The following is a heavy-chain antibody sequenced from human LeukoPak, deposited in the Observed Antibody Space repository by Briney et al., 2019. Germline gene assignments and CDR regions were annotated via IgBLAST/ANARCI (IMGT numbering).Heavy chain of an antibody. Sequence: GGSLRLSCAASGFTFSSYEMNWVRQAPGKGLEWVSYISSSGTTIYNADSVKGRFAISRDNAKNSLYLHMNSLRAEDTAVYYCAREGYYDSSGYLSYDAFDIWGQGTMVTVSS. J-gene: IGHJ3*02. CDR2: ISSSGTTI. CDR1: GFTFSSYE. V-gene: IGHV3-48*03. CDR3: AREGYYDSSGYLSYDAFDI. D-gene: IGHD3-22*01.